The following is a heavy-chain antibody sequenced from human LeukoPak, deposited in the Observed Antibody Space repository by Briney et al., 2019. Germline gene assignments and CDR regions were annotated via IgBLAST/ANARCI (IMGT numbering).Heavy chain of an antibody. V-gene: IGHV4-38-2*01. D-gene: IGHD2-2*01. J-gene: IGHJ4*02. CDR1: GYSISSGYY. CDR3: ARQARYCAGTTCYILDY. CDR2: IYHSWST. Sequence: SETLSLTCAVSGYSISSGYYWAWIRQPPGEGLGGIGIIYHSWSTYYNPSLKSRVTMSVDTSNNQFSLKLSSVTAEDTAVYYCARQARYCAGTTCYILDYWGQGTLVTVSS.